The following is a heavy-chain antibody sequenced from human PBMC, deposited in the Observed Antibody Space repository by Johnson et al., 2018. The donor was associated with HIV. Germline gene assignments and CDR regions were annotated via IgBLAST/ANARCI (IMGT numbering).Heavy chain of an antibody. V-gene: IGHV3-13*01. CDR2: IGTAGDT. Sequence: VQLVESGGGLVQPGGSLRLSCAASGFTFSSYDMHWVRQATGKGLEWVSAIGTAGDTYYPGSVKGRFTTSRDNSKNMLYLHMNSLRPEDTAVYYCARDGRDLVKRGSFDSWGQGTVVTVSS. CDR3: ARDGRDLVKRGSFDS. CDR1: GFTFSSYD. J-gene: IGHJ3*02. D-gene: IGHD3-9*01.